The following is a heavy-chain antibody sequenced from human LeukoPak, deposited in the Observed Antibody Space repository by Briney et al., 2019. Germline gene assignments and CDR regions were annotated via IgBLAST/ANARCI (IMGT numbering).Heavy chain of an antibody. CDR1: GYSFTSYW. CDR2: IYPGDSDT. J-gene: IGHJ5*02. V-gene: IGHV5-51*01. CDR3: ARRSQANWFDP. Sequence: GESLKVSCKGSGYSFTSYWIAWVRQMPGKGLEWMGIIYPGDSDTRYSPSFQGQVTISVDKSISTAYLQWSSLKASDTAMYYCARRSQANWFDPWGQGTLVTVSS. D-gene: IGHD3-10*01.